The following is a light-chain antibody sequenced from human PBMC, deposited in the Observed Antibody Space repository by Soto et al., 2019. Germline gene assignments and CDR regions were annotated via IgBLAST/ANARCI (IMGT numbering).Light chain of an antibody. Sequence: QSVLTQPASVSGSPGQSITISCTGTTSDVGGYNYVSWYQQHPGKVPKLLIHEVSNRPSGASNRFSGSKSGNTASLTISGLQAEDEADYYCLSKTSSISYVFGTGTKLTVL. CDR3: LSKTSSISYV. J-gene: IGLJ1*01. V-gene: IGLV2-14*01. CDR2: EVS. CDR1: TSDVGGYNY.